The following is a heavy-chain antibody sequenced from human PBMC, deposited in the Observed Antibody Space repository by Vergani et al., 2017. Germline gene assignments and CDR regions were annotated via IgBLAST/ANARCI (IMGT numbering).Heavy chain of an antibody. V-gene: IGHV3-66*01. CDR3: AKDIRRWAFDY. J-gene: IGHJ4*02. Sequence: ELQLVESGGGLVQPGGSLRLSCAASGSTVSGNYMTGVRQAPGKGLEWVSGIGGDGNTHYPDSVKGRFTISRDNSKNTLYLQMNSLRAEDTAIYYCAKDIRRWAFDYWGQGTLVTVSA. CDR2: IGGDGNT. CDR1: GSTVSGNY. D-gene: IGHD2-15*01.